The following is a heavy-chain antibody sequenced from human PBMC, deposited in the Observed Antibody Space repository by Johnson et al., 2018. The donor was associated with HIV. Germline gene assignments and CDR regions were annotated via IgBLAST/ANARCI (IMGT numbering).Heavy chain of an antibody. Sequence: EVQVVESGGGLVQPGGSLRLSCAASGFTFSSYWMSWVRQAPGKGLEWVANIKQDGSEKYYVDSVKGRFTISRDNAKNSLYLQMNSLRAEDTAVYYCAGDCSSTSCYPDAFDIWGKGTMVTVSS. D-gene: IGHD2-2*01. CDR2: IKQDGSEK. CDR3: AGDCSSTSCYPDAFDI. CDR1: GFTFSSYW. J-gene: IGHJ3*02. V-gene: IGHV3-7*01.